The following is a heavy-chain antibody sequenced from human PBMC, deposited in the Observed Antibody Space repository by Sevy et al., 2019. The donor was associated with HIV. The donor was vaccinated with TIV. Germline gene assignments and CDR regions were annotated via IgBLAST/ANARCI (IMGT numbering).Heavy chain of an antibody. D-gene: IGHD3-22*01. J-gene: IGHJ4*02. CDR3: ASHYYDTTGYYYPLDY. V-gene: IGHV3-30*04. Sequence: SLRLSCTASGFTFSTYAMYWVRQAPGKGLEWVAVISDDGNNKDYADSVKGRFTVSRDNSKNTLYLQMYSLRAEDTAVYYCASHYYDTTGYYYPLDYWGQGTLVTVSS. CDR2: ISDDGNNK. CDR1: GFTFSTYA.